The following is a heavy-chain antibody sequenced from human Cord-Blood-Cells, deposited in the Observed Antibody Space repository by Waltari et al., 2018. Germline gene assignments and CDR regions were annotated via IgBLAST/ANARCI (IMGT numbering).Heavy chain of an antibody. CDR2: ISWKSGSI. J-gene: IGHJ4*02. D-gene: IGHD7-27*01. CDR1: GFTFDDYA. CDR3: ARNWGSDYYFDY. Sequence: EVQLVESGGGLVEPGRSLRLSCAASGFTFDDYAMHWVRQAPGKGLGWVSGISWKSGSIGYADSVKGRFTISRDNAKNSLYLQMNSLRAEDTALYYCARNWGSDYYFDYWGQGTLVTVSS. V-gene: IGHV3-9*01.